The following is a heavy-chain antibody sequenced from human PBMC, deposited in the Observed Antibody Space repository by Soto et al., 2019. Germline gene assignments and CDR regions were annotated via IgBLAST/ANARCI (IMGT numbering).Heavy chain of an antibody. V-gene: IGHV1-8*01. J-gene: IGHJ4*02. D-gene: IGHD2-21*01. CDR2: MNPNNGNT. CDR3: AAYCRGARCSPEPDY. CDR1: GYTFTTYD. Sequence: QVQLVQSGAEVKKPGASVKVSCKASGYTFTTYDINWVRQATGQGLEWMGWMNPNNGNTGYAQNFQGRVTMTRDTSIDAAYRELSGLRSDDTAVYYCAAYCRGARCSPEPDYWGQGTLVTVSS.